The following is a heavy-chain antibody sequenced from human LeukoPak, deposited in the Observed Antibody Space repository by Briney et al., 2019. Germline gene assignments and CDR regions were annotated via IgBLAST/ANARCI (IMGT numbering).Heavy chain of an antibody. CDR1: GGSISSYY. Sequence: SETLSLTCTVSGGSISSYYWSWIRQPPGKGLEWIGYIYYSGSTNYNPSLKSRVTISVDTSKNQFSLKLSSVTAADTAVYYCARVGGSYYGAHFDYWGQGTLVTVSS. D-gene: IGHD1-26*01. CDR2: IYYSGST. CDR3: ARVGGSYYGAHFDY. V-gene: IGHV4-59*01. J-gene: IGHJ4*02.